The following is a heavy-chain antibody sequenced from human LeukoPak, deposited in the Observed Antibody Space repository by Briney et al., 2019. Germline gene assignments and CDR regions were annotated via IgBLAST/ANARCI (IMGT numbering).Heavy chain of an antibody. CDR3: ASSLSGGYSYFDY. Sequence: SVTVSFKASGGTFSIYAISWVRQAPGQGLEWMGRIIPILGIANYAQKFQGRVTITADKSTSTAYMELSSLRSEDTAVYYCASSLSGGYSYFDYWGQGTLVTVSS. CDR2: IIPILGIA. V-gene: IGHV1-69*04. CDR1: GGTFSIYA. J-gene: IGHJ4*02. D-gene: IGHD3-22*01.